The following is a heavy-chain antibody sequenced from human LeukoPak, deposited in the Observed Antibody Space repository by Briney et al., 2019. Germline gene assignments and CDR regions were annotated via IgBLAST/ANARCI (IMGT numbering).Heavy chain of an antibody. CDR3: ARVSPLRFPRTYYFDY. D-gene: IGHD3-3*01. V-gene: IGHV4-34*01. Sequence: SETLSLTYTVSGGSISSYYWSWIRQPPGKGLEWIGEINHSGSTNYNPSLKSRVTISVDTSKNQFSLKLSSVTAADTAVYYCARVSPLRFPRTYYFDYWGQGTLVTVSS. CDR2: INHSGST. CDR1: GGSISSYY. J-gene: IGHJ4*02.